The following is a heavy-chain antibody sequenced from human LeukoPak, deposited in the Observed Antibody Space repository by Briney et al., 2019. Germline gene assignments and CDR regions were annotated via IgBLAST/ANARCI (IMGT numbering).Heavy chain of an antibody. Sequence: SETLSLTCTVSGGSISSSNYYWSWIRQPPGKGLEWIGEINHSGSIKRNPSLKSRVTISVDTSKNQFSLKLSSVTAADTAVYYCARRVGRYFGERAYYYNYMDVWDKGTTVTISS. D-gene: IGHD3-10*01. CDR3: ARRVGRYFGERAYYYNYMDV. CDR1: GGSISSSNYY. V-gene: IGHV4-39*07. J-gene: IGHJ6*03. CDR2: INHSGSI.